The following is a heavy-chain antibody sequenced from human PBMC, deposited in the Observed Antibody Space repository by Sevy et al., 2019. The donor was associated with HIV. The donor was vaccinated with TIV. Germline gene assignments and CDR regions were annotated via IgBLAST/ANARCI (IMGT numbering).Heavy chain of an antibody. CDR3: ARGYYDFWSGYYTATSRYYYYYGMDV. D-gene: IGHD3-3*01. J-gene: IGHJ6*02. Sequence: SETLSLTCTVSGGSISSGGYYWSWIRQHPGKGLEWIGYIYYSWSTYYNPSLKSRVTISVDTSKNQFSLKLSSVTAADTAVYYCARGYYDFWSGYYTATSRYYYYYGMDVWGQGTTVTVSS. CDR1: GGSISSGGYY. CDR2: IYYSWST. V-gene: IGHV4-31*03.